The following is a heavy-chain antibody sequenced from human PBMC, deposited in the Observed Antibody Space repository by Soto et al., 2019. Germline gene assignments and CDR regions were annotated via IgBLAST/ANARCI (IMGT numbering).Heavy chain of an antibody. CDR1: GGSISSYY. D-gene: IGHD2-2*01. J-gene: IGHJ6*02. V-gene: IGHV4-59*01. Sequence: SETLSLTCTVSGGSISSYYWSWIWQPPGKGLEWIGYIYYSGSTNYNPSLKSRVTISVDTSKDQFSLKLSSVTAADTAVYYCARDLGYCSSTSCYRGRRGARASGMDVWGQGTTVTVSS. CDR3: ARDLGYCSSTSCYRGRRGARASGMDV. CDR2: IYYSGST.